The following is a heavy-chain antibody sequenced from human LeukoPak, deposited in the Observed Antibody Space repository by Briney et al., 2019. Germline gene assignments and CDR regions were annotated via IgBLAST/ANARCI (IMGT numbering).Heavy chain of an antibody. D-gene: IGHD3-10*01. CDR1: GGSISSYW. CDR3: ARDGYGSGSYRFDC. J-gene: IGHJ4*02. Sequence: SETLSLTCTVSGGSISSYWWSWIRQPAGKGLEWIGRIYASGSTNHNPSLKSRVTMSVDTSKNQFSLKLSSVTAADTAVYYCARDGYGSGSYRFDCWGQGTLGTVSS. V-gene: IGHV4-4*07. CDR2: IYASGST.